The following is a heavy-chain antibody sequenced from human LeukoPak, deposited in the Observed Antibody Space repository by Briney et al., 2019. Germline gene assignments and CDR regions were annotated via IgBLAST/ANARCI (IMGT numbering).Heavy chain of an antibody. CDR2: IYSSGST. CDR3: TRSDGYGLVGI. Sequence: SETLSLTCSVSGVSISSGSNYWGWIRQPPGKKLEWIGSIYSSGSTYYNSSLKSRVIILIDTSKNHFSLTLSSVTAADTAVYYCTRSDGYGLVGIWGQGTMVTVSS. V-gene: IGHV4-39*07. CDR1: GVSISSGSNY. J-gene: IGHJ3*01. D-gene: IGHD3-10*01.